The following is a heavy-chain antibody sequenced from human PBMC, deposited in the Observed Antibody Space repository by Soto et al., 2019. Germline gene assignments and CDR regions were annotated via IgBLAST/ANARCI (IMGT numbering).Heavy chain of an antibody. J-gene: IGHJ1*01. Sequence: GGSLRLSCAASGFTFSSYGMHWVRQAPGKGLEWVAVISYDGSNKYYADSVKGRFTISRDNSKNTLYLQMNSLRAEDTAVYYCAKDLYSSGWIYAEYFQHWGQGT. CDR3: AKDLYSSGWIYAEYFQH. D-gene: IGHD6-19*01. V-gene: IGHV3-30*18. CDR2: ISYDGSNK. CDR1: GFTFSSYG.